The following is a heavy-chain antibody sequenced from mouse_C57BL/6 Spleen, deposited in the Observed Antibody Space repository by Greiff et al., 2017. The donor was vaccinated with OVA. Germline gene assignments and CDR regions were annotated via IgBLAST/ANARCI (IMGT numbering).Heavy chain of an antibody. CDR3: ARLGDYDYFDY. CDR2: IDPSDSYT. Sequence: QVQLKQPGAELVMPGASVKLSCKASGYTFTSYWMHWVKQRPGQGLEWIGEIDPSDSYTNYNQKFKGKSTLTVDKSSSTAYMQLSSLTSEDSAVYYCARLGDYDYFDYWGQGTTLTVSS. D-gene: IGHD2-4*01. V-gene: IGHV1-69*01. CDR1: GYTFTSYW. J-gene: IGHJ2*01.